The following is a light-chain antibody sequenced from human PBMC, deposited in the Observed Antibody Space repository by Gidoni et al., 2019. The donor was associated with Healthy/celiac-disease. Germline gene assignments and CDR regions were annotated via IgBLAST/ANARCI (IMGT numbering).Light chain of an antibody. J-gene: IGKJ4*01. Sequence: DIPMTQSPSSVSASVGDRVTITCRASQGISSWLDWYQQKPGKAPKLLIYAASSLQSGVPSRFSGSGSGTDFTLTISSLQPEDFATYYCQQANSFPPTFGGGTKVEIK. CDR1: QGISSW. CDR2: AAS. CDR3: QQANSFPPT. V-gene: IGKV1-12*01.